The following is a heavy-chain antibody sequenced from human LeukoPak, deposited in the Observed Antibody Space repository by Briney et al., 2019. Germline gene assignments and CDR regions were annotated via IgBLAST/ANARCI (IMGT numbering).Heavy chain of an antibody. CDR3: ARDLRGYSYGYVY. J-gene: IGHJ4*02. CDR1: GGSISSGSYY. D-gene: IGHD5-18*01. Sequence: SETLSLTCTVSGGSISSGSYYWSWIRQPAGKGLEWIGRIYTSGSTNYNPSLKSRVTISVDTSKNQSSLKLSSVTAADTAVYYCARDLRGYSYGYVYWGQGTLVTVSS. CDR2: IYTSGST. V-gene: IGHV4-61*02.